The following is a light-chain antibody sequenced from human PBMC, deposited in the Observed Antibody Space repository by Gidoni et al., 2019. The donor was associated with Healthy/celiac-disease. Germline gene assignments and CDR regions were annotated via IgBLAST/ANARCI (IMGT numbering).Light chain of an antibody. Sequence: EIVLTQSPGTLSLSPGERATLPCRASQSVTSNYLAWYNQKPGRSPRLLIPGASSRATGVPDGFSGSGSGTDFTLTISRLESEDFAVYYCQQYGSSLITFGQGTRLQIK. J-gene: IGKJ5*01. CDR3: QQYGSSLIT. V-gene: IGKV3-20*01. CDR1: QSVTSNY. CDR2: GAS.